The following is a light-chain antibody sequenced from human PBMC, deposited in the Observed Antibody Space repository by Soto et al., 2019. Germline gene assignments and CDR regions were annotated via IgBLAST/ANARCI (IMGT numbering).Light chain of an antibody. CDR2: AAS. CDR3: LQTYSVPWT. CDR1: QDVSSH. J-gene: IGKJ1*01. V-gene: IGKV1-39*01. Sequence: DIVMTQSPATLSESPGGRVIVSCRASQDVSSHVAWYQQKPGKAPQLLIYAASSVPSGVPPRFSGRGSGTEFTLTVSSLQSEDFATYYCLQTYSVPWTFGHGTKVEIK.